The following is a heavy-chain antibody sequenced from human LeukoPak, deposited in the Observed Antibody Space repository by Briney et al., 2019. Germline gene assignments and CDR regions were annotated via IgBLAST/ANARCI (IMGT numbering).Heavy chain of an antibody. CDR1: GGSISSGSYY. D-gene: IGHD6-13*01. J-gene: IGHJ3*02. V-gene: IGHV4-61*02. CDR2: IYTSGST. CDR3: ASYSSSWYYDAFDI. Sequence: PSQTLSLTCTVSGGSISSGSYYWSWIRQPAGKGLEWIGRIYTSGSTNYNPSLKSRVTISVDTSKNQFSLKLSSVTAADTAVYYCASYSSSWYYDAFDIWGQGTMVTVSS.